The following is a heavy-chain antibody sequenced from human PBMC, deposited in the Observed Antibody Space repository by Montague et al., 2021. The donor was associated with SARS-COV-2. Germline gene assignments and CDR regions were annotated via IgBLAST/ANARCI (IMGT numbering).Heavy chain of an antibody. V-gene: IGHV4-38-2*02. D-gene: IGHD2-15*01. J-gene: IGHJ5*02. Sequence: SETRSLTCTVSGYSISSGYYWGWIRQPPGKGLEWIGSIYHSGSTYYNPSLKSRVTISVDTSKNQFSLKLSSVTAADTAVYYCARERRYCSGGSCYSGWFDPWGQGTLVIVSS. CDR2: IYHSGST. CDR3: ARERRYCSGGSCYSGWFDP. CDR1: GYSISSGYY.